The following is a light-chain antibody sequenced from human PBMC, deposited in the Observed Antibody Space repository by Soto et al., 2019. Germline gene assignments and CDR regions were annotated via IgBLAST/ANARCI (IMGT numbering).Light chain of an antibody. V-gene: IGKV3-11*01. CDR1: QSVIRN. Sequence: EIVLTQSPGTLSLSPGERATLSCRASQSVIRNLAWFQQKPGQAPRLLIYDASNRATGIPARFSGSGSGTDFTLTISSLGPEDFAVYYCQQRSNWPITFGQGTRLEI. CDR3: QQRSNWPIT. J-gene: IGKJ5*01. CDR2: DAS.